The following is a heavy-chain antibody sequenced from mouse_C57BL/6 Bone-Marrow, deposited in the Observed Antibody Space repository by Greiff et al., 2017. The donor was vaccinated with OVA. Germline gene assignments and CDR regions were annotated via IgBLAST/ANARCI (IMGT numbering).Heavy chain of an antibody. CDR1: GYTFTSYW. V-gene: IGHV1-61*01. J-gene: IGHJ2*01. CDR2: IYPSDSET. Sequence: QVQLQQPGAELVRPGSSVNLSCKASGYTFTSYWMDWVKQRPGQGLEWIGNIYPSDSETHYNQKFKDKATLTVDKASSTAYIQLSSLTAEDSAVYFCATEYWGQGSTLTVSS. CDR3: ATEY.